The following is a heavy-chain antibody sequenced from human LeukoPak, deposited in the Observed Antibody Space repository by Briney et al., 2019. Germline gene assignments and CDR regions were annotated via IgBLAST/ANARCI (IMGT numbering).Heavy chain of an antibody. Sequence: SETLSLTCAVYGGSFSGYYWSWIRQPPGKGLEWSGEVNHSGSRKYSPSLKSRVTISVDTSKNQFSLKLTSVTAADTAVYYCARRVGRYFGERAYYYNYMDVWGSGATVTISS. V-gene: IGHV4-34*01. CDR3: ARRVGRYFGERAYYYNYMDV. CDR2: VNHSGSR. D-gene: IGHD3-10*01. CDR1: GGSFSGYY. J-gene: IGHJ6*03.